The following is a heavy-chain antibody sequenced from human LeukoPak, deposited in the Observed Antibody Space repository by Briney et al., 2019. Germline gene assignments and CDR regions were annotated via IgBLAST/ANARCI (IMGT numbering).Heavy chain of an antibody. CDR1: GLTFANAR. V-gene: IGHV3-15*05. CDR2: IKGKPDGGTA. Sequence: GGSLRLSCAASGLTFANARMNWVRQAPGNGLEWVGRIKGKPDGGTADYAASVMARFIISRDDSKNTVYLQMNSLREEDSGLYFCSTDRDWGQGTLVAVSS. D-gene: IGHD5-24*01. CDR3: STDRD. J-gene: IGHJ4*02.